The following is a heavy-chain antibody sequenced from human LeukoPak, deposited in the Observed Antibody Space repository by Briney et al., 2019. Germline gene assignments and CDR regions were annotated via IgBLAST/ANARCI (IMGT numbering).Heavy chain of an antibody. V-gene: IGHV4-39*07. CDR2: IHYSGST. CDR3: ARGHVSTWFGELAY. CDR1: GGSISSSGYF. Sequence: ASETLSLTCTVSGGSISSSGYFWGWIRQPPGKGLEWIGSIHYSGSTYYNPSLKSRVTISVDKSKNQFSLKLSSVTAADTAVYYCARGHVSTWFGELAYWGQGTLVTVSS. J-gene: IGHJ4*02. D-gene: IGHD3-10*01.